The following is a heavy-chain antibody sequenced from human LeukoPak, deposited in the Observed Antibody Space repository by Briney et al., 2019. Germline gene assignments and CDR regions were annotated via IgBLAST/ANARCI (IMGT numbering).Heavy chain of an antibody. CDR1: GFTLSDYY. V-gene: IGHV3-72*01. D-gene: IGHD5-12*01. Sequence: GGSLRLSCAASGFTLSDYYIDWVRQAPGKGLEWVGRTRNKANSYTTEYAASVKGRFTISRDDSKNSLYLHMNSLKAEDTAVYYCARTRVGYGNFDSWGQGTLVTVSS. CDR2: TRNKANSYTT. CDR3: ARTRVGYGNFDS. J-gene: IGHJ4*02.